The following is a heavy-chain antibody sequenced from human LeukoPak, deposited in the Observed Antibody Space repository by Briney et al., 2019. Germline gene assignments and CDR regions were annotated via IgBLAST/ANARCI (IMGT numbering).Heavy chain of an antibody. Sequence: GGSLRLSCAASGFAFSDFSMVWVRQAPGKGLEWVSSISTTDTEKYIYYVDSVKGRFTISRDDAKSSLFLHMNSLRAEDTAVYYCAREGSSNGFYYFDFWGQGTLVTISS. CDR2: ISTTDTEKYI. D-gene: IGHD5-18*01. V-gene: IGHV3-21*01. CDR3: AREGSSNGFYYFDF. J-gene: IGHJ4*02. CDR1: GFAFSDFS.